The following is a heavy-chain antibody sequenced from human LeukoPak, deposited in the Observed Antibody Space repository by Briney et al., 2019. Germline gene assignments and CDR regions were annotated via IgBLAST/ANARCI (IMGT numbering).Heavy chain of an antibody. V-gene: IGHV3-23*01. CDR3: AKPSDSSGPLP. D-gene: IGHD3-22*01. CDR1: GFTFSSYG. Sequence: GGSLRLSCAASGFTFSSYGMSWVRQAPGKGLEWVSAISGSGGSTYSADSVKGRFTISRDNSKNPLYLQMNSLRAEDTAVYYCAKPSDSSGPLPWGQGTLVTVSS. CDR2: ISGSGGST. J-gene: IGHJ5*02.